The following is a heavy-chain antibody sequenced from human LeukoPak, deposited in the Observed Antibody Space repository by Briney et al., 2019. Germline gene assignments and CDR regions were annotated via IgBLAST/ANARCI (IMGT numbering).Heavy chain of an antibody. CDR3: ARFRDTAMVTPFDY. V-gene: IGHV4-34*01. Sequence: SETLSLTCAVYGGSFSGYYWSWIRQPPGKGLEWIGEINHSGSTNYNPSLKSRVTISVDTSKNQFSLKLSSVTAADTAVYYCARFRDTAMVTPFDYWGQGTLVTVSS. J-gene: IGHJ4*02. CDR2: INHSGST. D-gene: IGHD5-18*01. CDR1: GGSFSGYY.